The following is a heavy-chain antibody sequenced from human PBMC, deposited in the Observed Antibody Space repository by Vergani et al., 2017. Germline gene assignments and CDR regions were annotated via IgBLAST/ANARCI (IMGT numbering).Heavy chain of an antibody. CDR2: VSYDDTIN. Sequence: QVQVVESGGGVVQPGTSLRLSCATSGFTFSAYAMHWGRQAPGKGLEWVAFVSYDDTINYYGDSVKGRFIISRDKSKNTVYLQMNSLRPEDTAVYYCARDLRGSYYYYYMDVWGKGTTVTVSS. CDR3: ARDLRGSYYYYYMDV. J-gene: IGHJ6*03. D-gene: IGHD3-16*01. CDR1: GFTFSAYA. V-gene: IGHV3-30*03.